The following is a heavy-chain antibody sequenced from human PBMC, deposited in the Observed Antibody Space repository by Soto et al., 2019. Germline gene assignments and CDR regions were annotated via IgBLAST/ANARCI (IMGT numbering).Heavy chain of an antibody. CDR2: ISYDGSNK. CDR3: ARDVVVTAIPSLHFDY. Sequence: GGSLRLSCAASGFTFSSYAMHWVRQAPGKGLEWVAVISYDGSNKYYADSVKGRFTISRDNSKNTLYLQMNSLRAEDTAVYYCARDVVVTAIPSLHFDYWGQGTLVTVSS. D-gene: IGHD2-21*02. CDR1: GFTFSSYA. J-gene: IGHJ4*02. V-gene: IGHV3-30-3*01.